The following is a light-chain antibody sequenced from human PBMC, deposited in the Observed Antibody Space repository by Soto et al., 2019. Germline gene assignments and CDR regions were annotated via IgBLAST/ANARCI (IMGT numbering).Light chain of an antibody. CDR1: QSVLYTSNNKNY. Sequence: DIVMTQSPDSLAVSLGERATINCKSSQSVLYTSNNKNYLAWYQQKPGQPSKLLIYWASTRESGVPDRFSGSGSGTDFTLTISSLQAEDVAVYFCQQYFTPLALTFGGGTKVEI. J-gene: IGKJ4*01. CDR3: QQYFTPLALT. CDR2: WAS. V-gene: IGKV4-1*01.